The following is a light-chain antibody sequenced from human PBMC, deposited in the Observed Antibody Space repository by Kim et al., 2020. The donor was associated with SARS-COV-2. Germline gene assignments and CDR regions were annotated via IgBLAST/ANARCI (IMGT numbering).Light chain of an antibody. CDR3: QQYDNYPWT. V-gene: IGKV1-5*01. CDR2: DAF. Sequence: SSVGDRVSITGRASQSVSGWLAWYQQKPGRAPKVLIYDAFTLESGVPSRFSVSGSGTEFTLTISSLQPDDFATYYCQQYDNYPWTFGQGTKVDIK. CDR1: QSVSGW. J-gene: IGKJ1*01.